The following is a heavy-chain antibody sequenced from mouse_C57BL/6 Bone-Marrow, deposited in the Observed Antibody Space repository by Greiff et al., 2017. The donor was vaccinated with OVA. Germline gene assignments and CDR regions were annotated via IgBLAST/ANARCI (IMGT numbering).Heavy chain of an antibody. V-gene: IGHV1-69*01. CDR2: IDPSDSYT. CDR3: ARLGDY. Sequence: QVQLQPGAELVMPGASVKLSCKASGYTFTSYWMHWVKQRPGQGLEWIGEIDPSDSYTNYNQKFKGKSTLTVDKSSSTAYMQLSSLTSEDSAVYYCARLGDYWGQGTSVTVSS. CDR1: GYTFTSYW. J-gene: IGHJ4*01.